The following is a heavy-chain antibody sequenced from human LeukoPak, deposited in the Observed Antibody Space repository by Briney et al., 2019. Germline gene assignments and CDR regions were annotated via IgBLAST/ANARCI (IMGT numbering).Heavy chain of an antibody. V-gene: IGHV3-30-3*01. CDR3: ARDPIYSGYRNGTDY. CDR1: GFTFSSYA. CDR2: ISYDGSNK. Sequence: HPGGSLRLSCAASGFTFSSYAMHWVRQAPGKGLEWVAVISYDGSNKYYADSVKGRFTISRDNSKNTLYLQMNSLRAEDTAVSYCARDPIYSGYRNGTDYWGQGTLVTVSS. D-gene: IGHD5-12*01. J-gene: IGHJ4*02.